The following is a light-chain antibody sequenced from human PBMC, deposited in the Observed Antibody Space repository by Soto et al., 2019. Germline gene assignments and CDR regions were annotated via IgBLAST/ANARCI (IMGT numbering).Light chain of an antibody. CDR3: QQRSNWPPGLT. Sequence: EIVWTQSPVTRSLSLGERATLSCRASQSVSSYLAWYQQKPGQAPRLLIYDASNRATGIPARFSGSGSGTDLTLTISSLEPEDFAVYYCQQRSNWPPGLTFGGG. J-gene: IGKJ4*01. V-gene: IGKV3-11*01. CDR2: DAS. CDR1: QSVSSY.